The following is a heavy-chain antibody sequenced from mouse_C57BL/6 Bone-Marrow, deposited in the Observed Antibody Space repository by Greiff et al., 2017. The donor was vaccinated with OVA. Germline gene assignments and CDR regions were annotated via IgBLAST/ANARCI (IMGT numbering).Heavy chain of an antibody. Sequence: QVQLQQSGAELARPGASVKLSCKASGYTFTSYGISWVKQRTGQGLEWIGEIYPRSGNTYYNEKFKGKATLTADKSSSTAYMELRSLTSEDSAVYFCAGTYGGFAYWGQGTLVTVSA. CDR1: GYTFTSYG. J-gene: IGHJ3*01. CDR3: AGTYGGFAY. CDR2: IYPRSGNT. V-gene: IGHV1-81*01. D-gene: IGHD1-1*02.